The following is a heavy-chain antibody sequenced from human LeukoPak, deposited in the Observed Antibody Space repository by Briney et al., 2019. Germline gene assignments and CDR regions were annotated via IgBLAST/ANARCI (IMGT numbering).Heavy chain of an antibody. CDR2: ISSSSTI. CDR1: GFTFSSYS. CDR3: ARDRSFDI. V-gene: IGHV3-48*02. Sequence: GGSLRLSCAASGFTFSSYSMNWVRQAPGKGLEWVSYISSSSTIYYADSVKGRFTISRDNAKNSLYLQMNSLRDEGTAVYYCARDRSFDIWGQGTMVTVSS. J-gene: IGHJ3*02.